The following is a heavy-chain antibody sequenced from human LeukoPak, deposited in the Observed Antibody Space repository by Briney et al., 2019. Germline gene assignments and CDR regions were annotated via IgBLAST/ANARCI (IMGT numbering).Heavy chain of an antibody. J-gene: IGHJ4*02. V-gene: IGHV4-59*12. CDR2: IYYSGST. Sequence: SETLSLTCTVSGGSISSYYWSWIRQPPGKGLEWIGYIYYSGSTNYNPSLKSRVTISVDTSKNQFSLKLRSVTAADTAVYYCARIRSRKWGFDYWGQGTLVTVSS. CDR1: GGSISSYY. CDR3: ARIRSRKWGFDY. D-gene: IGHD1-26*01.